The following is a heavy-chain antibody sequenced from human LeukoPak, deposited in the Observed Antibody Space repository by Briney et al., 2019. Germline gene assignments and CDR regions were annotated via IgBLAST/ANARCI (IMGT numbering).Heavy chain of an antibody. CDR1: GFTFSSYS. J-gene: IGHJ5*02. V-gene: IGHV3-21*01. D-gene: IGHD4-11*01. Sequence: GGSLRLSCAASGFTFSSYSMNWVRQAPGKGLEWVSSISGSRSYIYYADSVKGRFTTSRDNANNSLYLQMNSLRAEDTAVYYCARDLPSNYDGWFDPWGQGTLVTISS. CDR2: ISGSRSYI. CDR3: ARDLPSNYDGWFDP.